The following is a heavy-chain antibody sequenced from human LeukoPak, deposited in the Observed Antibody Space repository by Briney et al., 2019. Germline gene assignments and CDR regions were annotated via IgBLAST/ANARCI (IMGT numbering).Heavy chain of an antibody. V-gene: IGHV3-48*03. J-gene: IGHJ4*02. Sequence: GGSLRLSCAASGFTFSSYEMNWVRQAPGKGLEWVSYISSSGSTIYYADSVKGRFTISRDNAKNSLYLQMNSLRAEDTALYYCAKDRSSSDYFDYWGQGTLVTVSS. CDR1: GFTFSSYE. CDR2: ISSSGSTI. D-gene: IGHD6-13*01. CDR3: AKDRSSSDYFDY.